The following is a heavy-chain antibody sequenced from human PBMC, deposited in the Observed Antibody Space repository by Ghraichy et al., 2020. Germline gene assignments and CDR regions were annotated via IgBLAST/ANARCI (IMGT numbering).Heavy chain of an antibody. Sequence: SQTLSLTCAVYGGSFSGYYWSWIRQPPGKGLEWIGEINHSGSTNYNPSLKSRVTISVDTSKNQFSLKLSSVTAADTAVYYCARGLERWLPRGLGYWGQGTLVTVSS. D-gene: IGHD5-24*01. V-gene: IGHV4-34*01. CDR2: INHSGST. CDR3: ARGLERWLPRGLGY. CDR1: GGSFSGYY. J-gene: IGHJ4*02.